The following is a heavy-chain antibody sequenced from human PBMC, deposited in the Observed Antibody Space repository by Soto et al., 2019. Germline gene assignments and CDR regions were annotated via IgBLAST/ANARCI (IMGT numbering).Heavy chain of an antibody. V-gene: IGHV3-72*01. CDR1: GFTFSDHY. J-gene: IGHJ4*02. CDR2: TRKKTNSYST. Sequence: PGGSLRLSCAASGFTFSDHYMDWVRQAPGKGLEWVGRTRKKTNSYSTEYAASVKGRFTISRDDSKNSLYLQMNSLKTEDAAVCYCTKVGSGFNYDDWGQGTLVTVSS. D-gene: IGHD5-12*01. CDR3: TKVGSGFNYDD.